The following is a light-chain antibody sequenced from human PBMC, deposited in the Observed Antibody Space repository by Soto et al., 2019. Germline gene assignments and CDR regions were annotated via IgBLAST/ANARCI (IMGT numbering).Light chain of an antibody. Sequence: DIQMTQSPSSVSASVGDRVTITCRASQDISSWVAWYQQKPGKAPKLLISAASSLQSGVPSLFSGGGSGTDFTLNITGLQPEDFATYYCQQYHSYPYTFGQGTKVDI. V-gene: IGKV1-12*01. CDR3: QQYHSYPYT. CDR2: AAS. J-gene: IGKJ2*01. CDR1: QDISSW.